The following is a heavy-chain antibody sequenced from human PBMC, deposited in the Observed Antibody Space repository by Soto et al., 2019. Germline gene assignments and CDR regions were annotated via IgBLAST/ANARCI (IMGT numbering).Heavy chain of an antibody. CDR3: ARDKDYGFDV. Sequence: EVQLVESGGGLVQPGGSLRLSCAVSGFTISTQTLNWVRQAPGKGLEWVSYMGWDFSPIYADSVKGRFTISIDNAKNSLYLQMNSLRAEDTAMYYCARDKDYGFDVWGQGTMVTVSS. J-gene: IGHJ3*01. V-gene: IGHV3-48*01. CDR1: GFTISTQT. CDR2: MGWDFSPI.